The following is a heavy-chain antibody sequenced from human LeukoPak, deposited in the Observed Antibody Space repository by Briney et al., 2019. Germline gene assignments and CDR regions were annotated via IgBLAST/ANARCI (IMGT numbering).Heavy chain of an antibody. CDR1: GGTFSSYA. V-gene: IGHV1-69*01. CDR2: IIPIFGTA. Sequence: SVKVSCKASGGTFSSYAISWVRQAPGQGLEWMGGIIPIFGTANYAQKFQGRVTITADESTSTAYMELSSLRSEDTAVYYCAREYYCGSGSYYSEPPGVGFDPWGQGTLVTVSS. CDR3: AREYYCGSGSYYSEPPGVGFDP. J-gene: IGHJ5*02. D-gene: IGHD3-10*01.